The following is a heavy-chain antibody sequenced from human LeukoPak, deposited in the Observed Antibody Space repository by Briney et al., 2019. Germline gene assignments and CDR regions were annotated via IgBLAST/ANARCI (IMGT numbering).Heavy chain of an antibody. CDR1: GVSISGYY. V-gene: IGHV4-34*01. CDR3: AVWGSSSWYTDY. D-gene: IGHD6-13*01. J-gene: IGHJ4*02. Sequence: SETLSLTCAVYGVSISGYYWSWIRQPPGMGLEWIGEINHSGSTNYNPSLKSRVTISVDTSKNQFSLKLSSVTAADTAVYYCAVWGSSSWYTDYWGQGTLVTVSS. CDR2: INHSGST.